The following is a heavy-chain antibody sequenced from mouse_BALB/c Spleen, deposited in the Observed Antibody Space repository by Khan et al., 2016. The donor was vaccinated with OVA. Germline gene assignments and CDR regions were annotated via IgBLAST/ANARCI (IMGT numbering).Heavy chain of an antibody. Sequence: EVELVESGGDLVKPGGSLKLSCAASGFTFSTYGMSWVRRAPDKRLEWVATVSTGGSYTYYPDSVKGRFTISRDNAKNTPYLQMSGLRSEDTAMFYCTRLAYYYDSEGFAYWGQGTLVTVSA. CDR3: TRLAYYYDSEGFAY. D-gene: IGHD1-1*01. CDR2: VSTGGSYT. V-gene: IGHV5-6*01. CDR1: GFTFSTYG. J-gene: IGHJ3*01.